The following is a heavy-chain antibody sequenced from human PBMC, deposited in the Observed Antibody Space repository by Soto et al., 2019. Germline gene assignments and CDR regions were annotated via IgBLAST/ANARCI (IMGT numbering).Heavy chain of an antibody. D-gene: IGHD3-3*02. CDR2: IYSDGST. Sequence: EVQLVESGGGLVQPGGSLRLSCAASGFTVSSNYMSWVRQAPGKGLEWVSVIYSDGSTFFADSVKGRFTISRDNSKNKMYLQMKSLRAEDTAVYYCAREVIARAFDIWGQGTMVTVSS. J-gene: IGHJ3*02. CDR1: GFTVSSNY. CDR3: AREVIARAFDI. V-gene: IGHV3-66*01.